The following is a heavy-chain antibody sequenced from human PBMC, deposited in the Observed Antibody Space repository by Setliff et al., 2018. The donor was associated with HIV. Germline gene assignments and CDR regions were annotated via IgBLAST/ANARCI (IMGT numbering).Heavy chain of an antibody. CDR2: ISGSAGST. CDR1: GFTVNSNY. CDR3: AKALYGHSSAVGPDF. J-gene: IGHJ4*02. V-gene: IGHV3-23*01. D-gene: IGHD4-17*01. Sequence: GGSLRLSCAASGFTVNSNYINWVRQAPGKGLEWVSAISGSAGSTYYADSVKGRFTISRDNSKNTLYLQMSSLKVDDTAIYFCAKALYGHSSAVGPDFWGQGTLVTVSS.